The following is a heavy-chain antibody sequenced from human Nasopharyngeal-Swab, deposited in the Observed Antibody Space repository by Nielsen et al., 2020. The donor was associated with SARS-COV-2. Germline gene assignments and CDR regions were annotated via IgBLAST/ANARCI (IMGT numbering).Heavy chain of an antibody. V-gene: IGHV3-7*01. Sequence: VRQAPGKGLEWVANIKQDGSEKYYVDSVKGRFTISRDNAKNSLYLQMNSLRAEDTAVYYCAREMSEFDYWGQGTLVTVSS. CDR2: IKQDGSEK. CDR3: AREMSEFDY. J-gene: IGHJ4*02. D-gene: IGHD3-3*01.